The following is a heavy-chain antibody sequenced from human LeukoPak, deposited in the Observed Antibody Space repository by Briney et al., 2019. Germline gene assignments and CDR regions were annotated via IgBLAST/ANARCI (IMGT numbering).Heavy chain of an antibody. CDR2: IYNGGST. V-gene: IGHV4-61*01. D-gene: IGHD1-26*01. CDR1: GGSISSSSYY. J-gene: IGHJ3*02. CDR3: AREIGGRSYSSDAFNI. Sequence: PSETLSLTCTVSGGSISSSSYYWGWIRQPPGKGLEWVGYIYNGGSTSYNPSLKSRVTISVDTSKNQFSLKLTSVTAADTAVYYCAREIGGRSYSSDAFNIWGQGTMVTVSS.